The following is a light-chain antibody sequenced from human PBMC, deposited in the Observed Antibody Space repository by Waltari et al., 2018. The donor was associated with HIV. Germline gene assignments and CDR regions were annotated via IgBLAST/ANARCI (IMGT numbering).Light chain of an antibody. CDR1: NSDIGTYNY. CDR2: DVS. J-gene: IGLJ3*02. Sequence: QSALTQPASVSGSPGQSITISCTGTNSDIGTYNYISWYQQQPGTAPKLIIYDVSDRPSGVSIRFSASKSGNTASLTISGLQAEDEADYYCSSYTTSSTWVFGGGTKLTV. V-gene: IGLV2-14*03. CDR3: SSYTTSSTWV.